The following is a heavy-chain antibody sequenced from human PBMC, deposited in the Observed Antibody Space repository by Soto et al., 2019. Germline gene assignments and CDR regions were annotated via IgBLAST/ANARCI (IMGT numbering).Heavy chain of an antibody. V-gene: IGHV1-8*01. J-gene: IGHJ5*02. Sequence: QVQLVQSGAEVKKPGASVKVSCKASGYTFTSYDINWVRQATGQGLEWMGWMNPNSGNTGYAQKFQGRVTMNRNTYIRTAYMEVSSLRSEDTAGYYCASEGYGDCSRLFCPLGQGTLVTVSS. D-gene: IGHD2-21*02. CDR2: MNPNSGNT. CDR1: GYTFTSYD. CDR3: ASEGYGDCSRLFCP.